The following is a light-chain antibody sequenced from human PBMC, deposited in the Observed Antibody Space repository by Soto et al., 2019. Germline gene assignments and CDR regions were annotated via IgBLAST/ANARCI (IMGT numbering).Light chain of an antibody. CDR3: QQYDSSPLT. V-gene: IGKV3-20*01. Sequence: EIVLTQSPGTLSLSAGERATLSCRPSQSIANSYLAWYQHKPGQAPRLLIFGASSRATGNPDRFSGSGSGTDFTLTIGRLEPEDFAVYYCQQYDSSPLTFGGGTKVEV. CDR2: GAS. J-gene: IGKJ4*01. CDR1: QSIANSY.